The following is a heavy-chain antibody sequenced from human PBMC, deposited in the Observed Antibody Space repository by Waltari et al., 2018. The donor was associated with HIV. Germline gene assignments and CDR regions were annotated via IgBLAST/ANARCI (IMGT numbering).Heavy chain of an antibody. D-gene: IGHD3-3*01. Sequence: QVQLQQWGAGLLKPSETLSLTCAVYGGSFSGYYWSWIRPPPGKGLEWIGEINHSGSTNYNPSLKSRVTISVDTSKNQFSLKLSSVTAADTAVYYCARGRGPNVLRFSPWGQGTLVTVSS. CDR3: ARGRGPNVLRFSP. CDR1: GGSFSGYY. J-gene: IGHJ5*02. V-gene: IGHV4-34*01. CDR2: INHSGST.